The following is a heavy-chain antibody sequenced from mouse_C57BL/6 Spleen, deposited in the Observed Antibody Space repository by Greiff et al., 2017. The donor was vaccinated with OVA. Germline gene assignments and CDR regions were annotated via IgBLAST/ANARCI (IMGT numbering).Heavy chain of an antibody. J-gene: IGHJ4*01. V-gene: IGHV1-76*01. CDR2: IYPGSGNT. Sequence: VQLQQSGAELVRPGASVKLSCKASGYTFTDYYINWVKQRPGQGLEWIARIYPGSGNTYYNEKFKGKATLTAEKSSSTAYMQLSSLTSEDSAVYFCARSDFMDYWGQGTSVTVSS. CDR3: ARSDFMDY. CDR1: GYTFTDYY.